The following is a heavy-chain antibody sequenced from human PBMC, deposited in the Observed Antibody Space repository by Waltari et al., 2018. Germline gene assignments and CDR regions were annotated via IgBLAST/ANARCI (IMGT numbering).Heavy chain of an antibody. Sequence: EVQLVESGGDLAQPGGSMRLSCAASAFRFSSSSLNWVRQAPGKGLEWLSYISSTTRNIYYADSVKGRFTISRDNAENSVYLQMNSLRDEDTAVYYCARVGDSGYVSDYWGQGTLVTVSS. V-gene: IGHV3-48*02. CDR2: ISSTTRNI. CDR1: AFRFSSSS. D-gene: IGHD5-12*01. CDR3: ARVGDSGYVSDY. J-gene: IGHJ4*02.